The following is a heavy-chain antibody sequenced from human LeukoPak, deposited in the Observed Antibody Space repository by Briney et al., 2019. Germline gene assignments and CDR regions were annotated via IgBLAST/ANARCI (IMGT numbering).Heavy chain of an antibody. Sequence: GGSLRLSCATSGFIFDTYAMHWVRQAPGKGLEWVSTINGGGVNTHYADSVGGRFTISRDNSKNTLFLQMNSLRDEDTAVYYCAKDLYSNYGPADYWGQGNLVTVSS. D-gene: IGHD4-11*01. J-gene: IGHJ4*02. V-gene: IGHV3-23*01. CDR3: AKDLYSNYGPADY. CDR2: INGGGVNT. CDR1: GFIFDTYA.